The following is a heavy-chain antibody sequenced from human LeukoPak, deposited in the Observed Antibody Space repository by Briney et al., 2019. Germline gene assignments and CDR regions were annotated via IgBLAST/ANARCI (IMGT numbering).Heavy chain of an antibody. CDR3: MSPGWYYAFDV. V-gene: IGHV3-7*02. CDR1: GFNFSSYW. Sequence: GGSLRLSCAASGFNFSSYWMRWVRQARGKGVERVANIKQDGSEKYYVDAVKGRFTISIDNAKNSLYLQINSLRAEDTAVYYFMSPGWYYAFDVWGQGTMVTVSS. J-gene: IGHJ3*01. CDR2: IKQDGSEK. D-gene: IGHD2-15*01.